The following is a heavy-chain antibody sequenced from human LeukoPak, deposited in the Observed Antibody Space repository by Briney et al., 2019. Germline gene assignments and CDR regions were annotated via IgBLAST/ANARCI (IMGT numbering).Heavy chain of an antibody. CDR3: ARGIAARPIDY. V-gene: IGHV1-8*01. CDR2: MSPNSGNT. CDR1: GYTFTSYD. Sequence: ASVKVSCKASGYTFTSYDINWVRQGTGQGLEWMGWMSPNSGNTGYAQKFQGRVAMTRNTSISTAYMELSSLRSEDTAVYYCARGIAARPIDYWGQGTLVTVSS. D-gene: IGHD6-6*01. J-gene: IGHJ4*02.